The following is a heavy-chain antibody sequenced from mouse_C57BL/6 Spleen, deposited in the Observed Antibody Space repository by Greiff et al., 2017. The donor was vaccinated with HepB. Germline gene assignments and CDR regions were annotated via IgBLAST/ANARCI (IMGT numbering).Heavy chain of an antibody. J-gene: IGHJ3*01. V-gene: IGHV1-81*01. CDR1: GYTFTSYG. Sequence: VKLQESGAELARPGASVKLSCKASGYTFTSYGISWVKQRTGQGLEWIGEIYPRSGNTYYNEKFKGKATLTADKSSSTAYMELRSLTSEDSAVYFCARGGQELRLTWFAYWGQGTLVTVSA. CDR2: IYPRSGNT. D-gene: IGHD3-2*02. CDR3: ARGGQELRLTWFAY.